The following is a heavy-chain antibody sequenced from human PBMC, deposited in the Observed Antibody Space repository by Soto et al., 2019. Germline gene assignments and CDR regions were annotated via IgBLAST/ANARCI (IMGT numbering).Heavy chain of an antibody. J-gene: IGHJ4*02. CDR2: ISYDGSNK. Sequence: QVQLVESGGGVVQPGRSLRLSCAASGFTFSSYAMHWVRQAPGKGLEWVAVISYDGSNKYYADSVKGRFTISRDNSKNTLYLQMNSLRAEDTAVYYCARDRYYYDSSGYYPPFDYWGQGTLVTVSS. V-gene: IGHV3-30-3*01. CDR1: GFTFSSYA. D-gene: IGHD3-22*01. CDR3: ARDRYYYDSSGYYPPFDY.